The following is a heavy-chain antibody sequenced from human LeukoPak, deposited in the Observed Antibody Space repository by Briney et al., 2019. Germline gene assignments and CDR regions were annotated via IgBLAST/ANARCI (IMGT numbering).Heavy chain of an antibody. CDR2: ISAYNGNT. J-gene: IGHJ3*02. D-gene: IGHD1-20*01. CDR1: GYTFISYG. CDR3: ARPSLTGTTLFRAFDI. V-gene: IGHV1-18*01. Sequence: ASVKVSCKASGYTFISYGISWVRQAPGQGLEWMGWISAYNGNTNYAQKFQGRVTMNKDTSTSTAYMELRSLRSDATAVYYCARPSLTGTTLFRAFDIWGQGTMVTVSS.